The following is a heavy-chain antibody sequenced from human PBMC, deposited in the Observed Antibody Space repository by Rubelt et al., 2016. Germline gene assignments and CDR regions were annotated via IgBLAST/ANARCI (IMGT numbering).Heavy chain of an antibody. V-gene: IGHV4-34*01. CDR3: ARGRRGSSSWLGRDYYGMDV. CDR1: GGSFSGYY. D-gene: IGHD6-13*01. J-gene: IGHJ6*02. CDR2: INHSGST. Sequence: QVQLQQWGAGLLMPSETLSLTCAVYGGSFSGYYWSWIRQPPGKGLEWIGEINHSGSTNYNPSLKSRVTRSVDTSQSQFSLKLSSVTAADTAVYYCARGRRGSSSWLGRDYYGMDVWGQGTTVTVSS.